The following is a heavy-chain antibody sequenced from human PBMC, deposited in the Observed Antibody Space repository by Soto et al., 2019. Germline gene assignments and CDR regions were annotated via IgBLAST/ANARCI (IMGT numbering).Heavy chain of an antibody. CDR2: ISAYNGNT. CDR3: ARDRGSSSLYYYYGMDV. D-gene: IGHD6-13*01. J-gene: IGHJ6*02. Sequence: QVQLVQSGAEVKKPGASVKVSCKASGYTFTSYGISWVRQAPGQGLEWMGWISAYNGNTNYAQKLQGRVTMTTDTSTSKAYMELRSLRSDDTAVYYCARDRGSSSLYYYYGMDVWGQGTTVTVSS. V-gene: IGHV1-18*01. CDR1: GYTFTSYG.